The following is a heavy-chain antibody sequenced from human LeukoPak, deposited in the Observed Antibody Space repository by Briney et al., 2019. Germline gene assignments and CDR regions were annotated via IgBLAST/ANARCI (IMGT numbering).Heavy chain of an antibody. D-gene: IGHD3-10*01. V-gene: IGHV3-21*01. J-gene: IGHJ4*02. CDR3: ARGAPYYYGSGSYLFDY. Sequence: PGGSLRLSCAASGFTFSSYAMSWVRQAPGKGLEWVSSISSSSSYIYYADSVKGRFTISRDNAKNSLYLQMNSLRAEDTAVYYCARGAPYYYGSGSYLFDYWGQGTLVTVSS. CDR1: GFTFSSYA. CDR2: ISSSSSYI.